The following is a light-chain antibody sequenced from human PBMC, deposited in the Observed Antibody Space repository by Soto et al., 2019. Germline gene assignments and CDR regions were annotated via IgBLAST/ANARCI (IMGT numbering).Light chain of an antibody. Sequence: DIVMTQSPDSLAVSLGDRATINCKSSQSILYSSNNKNSLAWYQPKPGHPPKLIIYWASTRESGVPDRFSGSGSGKDFTLPISSLQAEDLAVYYCQRYYITRTFGQGTKVEIK. V-gene: IGKV4-1*01. CDR3: QRYYITRT. CDR2: WAS. J-gene: IGKJ1*01. CDR1: QSILYSSNNKNS.